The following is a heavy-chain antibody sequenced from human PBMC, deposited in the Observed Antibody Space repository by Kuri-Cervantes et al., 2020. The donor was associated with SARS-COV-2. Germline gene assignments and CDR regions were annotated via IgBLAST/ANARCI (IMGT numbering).Heavy chain of an antibody. CDR3: ARAPPPASPRGGMDV. CDR1: GFTFSDYY. V-gene: IGHV3-11*01. Sequence: GESLKISCGASGFTFSDYYMSWIRQAPGKGLEWVSYISSSGSTIYYADSVKGRFTISRDNAKNSLYLQMNSLRAEDTAVYYCARAPPPASPRGGMDVWGQGTTVTVSS. D-gene: IGHD2-2*01. CDR2: ISSSGSTI. J-gene: IGHJ6*02.